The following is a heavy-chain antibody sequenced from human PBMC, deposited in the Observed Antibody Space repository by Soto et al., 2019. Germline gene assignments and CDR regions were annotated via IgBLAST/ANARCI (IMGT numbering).Heavy chain of an antibody. D-gene: IGHD1-26*01. CDR2: MNPNSGNT. V-gene: IGHV1-8*01. CDR1: GYTFTSYD. J-gene: IGHJ4*02. CDR3: ARVTVGATGFDY. Sequence: ASVKVSFKASGYTFTSYDINWLRQATGQGLEWMGWMNPNSGNTGYAQKFQGRVTMTRNTSISTAYMELSSLRSEDTAVYYCARVTVGATGFDYWGQGALVTVSS.